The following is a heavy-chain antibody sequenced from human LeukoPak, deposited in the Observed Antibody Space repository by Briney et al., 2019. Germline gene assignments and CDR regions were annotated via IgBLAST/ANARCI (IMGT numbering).Heavy chain of an antibody. CDR3: ATSDSGYYPLLDY. V-gene: IGHV1-24*01. CDR2: FDPEDGET. Sequence: ASVKVSCKVSGYTLTELSMHWVRQAPGKGLEWMGGFDPEDGETIYAQKFQGRVTMIEDTSTDTAYMELSSLRSEDTAVYYCATSDSGYYPLLDYWGQGTLVTVSS. D-gene: IGHD3-22*01. CDR1: GYTLTELS. J-gene: IGHJ4*02.